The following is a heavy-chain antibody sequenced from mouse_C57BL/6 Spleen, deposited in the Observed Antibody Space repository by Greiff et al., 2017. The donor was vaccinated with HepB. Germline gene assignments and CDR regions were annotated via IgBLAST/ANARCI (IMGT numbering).Heavy chain of an antibody. D-gene: IGHD3-2*02. V-gene: IGHV1-50*01. J-gene: IGHJ4*01. Sequence: VQLQQPGAELVKPGASVKLSCKASGYTFTSYWMQWVKQRPGQGLEWIGEIDPSDSYTNYNQKFKGKATLTVDTSSSTAYMQLSSLTSEDSAVYYCARRRAAQDSYAMDYWGQGTSVTVSS. CDR2: IDPSDSYT. CDR1: GYTFTSYW. CDR3: ARRRAAQDSYAMDY.